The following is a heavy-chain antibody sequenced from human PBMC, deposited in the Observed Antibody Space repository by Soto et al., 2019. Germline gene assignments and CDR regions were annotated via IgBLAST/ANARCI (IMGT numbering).Heavy chain of an antibody. CDR1: GFTFSSYA. D-gene: IGHD3-9*01. J-gene: IGHJ3*02. CDR2: ISGSGGST. V-gene: IGHV3-23*01. CDR3: ASSLYYDILTGSPSRPAPDDDAFDI. Sequence: GGSLRLSCAASGFTFSSYAMSWVRQAPGKGLEWVSAISGSGGSTYYADSVKGRFTISRDNSKNTLYLQMNSLRAEDTAVYYCASSLYYDILTGSPSRPAPDDDAFDIWGQGTMVTVSS.